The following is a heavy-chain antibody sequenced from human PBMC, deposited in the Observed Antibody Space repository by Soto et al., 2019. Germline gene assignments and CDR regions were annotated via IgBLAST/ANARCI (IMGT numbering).Heavy chain of an antibody. CDR3: ARDQIAAAFSYCMDV. V-gene: IGHV3-66*03. CDR1: GFTVSSNY. D-gene: IGHD6-13*01. Sequence: GGSLRLSCAASGFTVSSNYMSWVRQAPGKGPEWVSVIYSCGSTYYADPVKGRFTISRDNSKNTLYLQMNSLRAEGTAVYYCARDQIAAAFSYCMDVWGQGTTVTVSS. J-gene: IGHJ6*02. CDR2: IYSCGST.